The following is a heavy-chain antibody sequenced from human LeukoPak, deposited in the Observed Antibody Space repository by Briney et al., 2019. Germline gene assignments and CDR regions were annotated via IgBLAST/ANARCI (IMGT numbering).Heavy chain of an antibody. CDR3: ATRGSDFWSGFDF. CDR1: GNTLRELP. Sequence: GASVKVSCKLSGNTLRELPIQWVRQADGKGLEWLAGFDPENAEIVYAQKFQGRVTMTEDTSTNTAYMELTSLTSDDTALYYCATRGSDFWSGFDFWGQGTQVTVSS. J-gene: IGHJ4*02. D-gene: IGHD3-3*01. CDR2: FDPENAEI. V-gene: IGHV1-24*01.